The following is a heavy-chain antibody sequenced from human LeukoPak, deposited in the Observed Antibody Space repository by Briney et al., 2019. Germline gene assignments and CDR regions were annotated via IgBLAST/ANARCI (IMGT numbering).Heavy chain of an antibody. CDR3: ATGLPTY. Sequence: ASVKVSCKASGYTFTDYYMHWVQQAPGKGLEWMGRVDPEDGETIHAEKFQGRVTITADTSTDTAYMELSSLRSEDTAVYYCATGLPTYWGQGTLVTVSS. V-gene: IGHV1-69-2*01. CDR2: VDPEDGET. D-gene: IGHD4-11*01. CDR1: GYTFTDYY. J-gene: IGHJ4*02.